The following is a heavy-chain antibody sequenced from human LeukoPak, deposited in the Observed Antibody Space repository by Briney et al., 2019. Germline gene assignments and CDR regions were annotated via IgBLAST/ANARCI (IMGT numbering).Heavy chain of an antibody. CDR2: IYSGGST. CDR1: GFTVSSNY. Sequence: GGSLRLSCAASGFTVSSNYMSWVRQAPGKGLEWVSVIYSGGSTYYADSVKGRFTISRDDSKNTLYLQMSSLRAEDTAVYFCARRGCSGGNCYPCDYWGQGTLVTVSS. CDR3: ARRGCSGGNCYPCDY. D-gene: IGHD2-15*01. J-gene: IGHJ4*02. V-gene: IGHV3-53*01.